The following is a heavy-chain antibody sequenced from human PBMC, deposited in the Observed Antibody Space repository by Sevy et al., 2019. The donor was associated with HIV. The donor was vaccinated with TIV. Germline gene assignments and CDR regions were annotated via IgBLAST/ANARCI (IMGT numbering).Heavy chain of an antibody. D-gene: IGHD5-18*01. CDR3: ARRDGGYSYGFDY. CDR2: IYYSGRT. Sequence: SETLSLTCTVSGGSISSYYWSWIRQPPGKGLEWIGYIYYSGRTNYNPSLKSRVTISVDTSKNQFSLKLSSVTAADTAVYYCARRDGGYSYGFDYWGQGTLVTVSS. J-gene: IGHJ4*02. CDR1: GGSISSYY. V-gene: IGHV4-59*13.